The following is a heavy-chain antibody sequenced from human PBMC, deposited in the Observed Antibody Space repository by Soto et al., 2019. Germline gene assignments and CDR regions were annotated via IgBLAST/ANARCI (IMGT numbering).Heavy chain of an antibody. D-gene: IGHD1-26*01. CDR2: INHSGST. V-gene: IGHV4-34*01. Sequence: PSETLSLTCAVYGGSFSGYYWSWIRQPPGKGLEWIGEINHSGSTNYNPSLKSRVTISVDTSKNQFSLKLSSVTAADTAVYYCARGRQWELLLLPRNYYFDYWGQGTLVTVSS. J-gene: IGHJ4*02. CDR1: GGSFSGYY. CDR3: ARGRQWELLLLPRNYYFDY.